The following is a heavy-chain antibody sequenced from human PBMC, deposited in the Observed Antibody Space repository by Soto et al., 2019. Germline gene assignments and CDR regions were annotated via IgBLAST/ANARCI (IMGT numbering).Heavy chain of an antibody. J-gene: IGHJ6*03. V-gene: IGHV1-69*04. Sequence: GASVKVSCKASRGTFSSYTISWVRQAPGKGLEWMGRIIPILGIANYAQKFQGRVTITADKSTSTAYMELSSLRSEDTAVYYCAREVVVVPAVMRSQRDYYYYYMDVWGKGTTVTVSS. D-gene: IGHD2-2*01. CDR3: AREVVVVPAVMRSQRDYYYYYMDV. CDR2: IIPILGIA. CDR1: RGTFSSYT.